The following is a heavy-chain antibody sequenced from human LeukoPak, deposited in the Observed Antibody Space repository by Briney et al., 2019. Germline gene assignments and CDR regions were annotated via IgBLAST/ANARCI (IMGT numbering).Heavy chain of an antibody. CDR2: ISGSGGST. V-gene: IGHV3-23*01. D-gene: IGHD2-15*01. CDR1: GFTFSSYA. Sequence: PGGSLRLSCAASGFTFSSYAMSWVRQAPGKGLEWVSAISGSGGSTYYADSVKGRFTISRDNSENTLYLQMNSLRAEDTAVYYCAKDPALRVAVVVVAAKREGYWGQGTLVTVSS. CDR3: AKDPALRVAVVVVAAKREGY. J-gene: IGHJ4*02.